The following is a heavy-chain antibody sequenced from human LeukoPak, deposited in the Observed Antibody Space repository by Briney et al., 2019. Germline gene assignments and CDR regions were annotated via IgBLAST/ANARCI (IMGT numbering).Heavy chain of an antibody. CDR1: GHTFTGYY. CDR2: INPNSGGT. V-gene: IGHV1-2*02. Sequence: ASVKVSCKASGHTFTGYYMHWVRQAPGQGLEWMGWINPNSGGTNYAQKFQGRVTMTRDTSISTAYMELSRLRSDDTAVYYCAREAIAAAGTPYNWFDPWGQGTLVTVSS. D-gene: IGHD6-13*01. J-gene: IGHJ5*02. CDR3: AREAIAAAGTPYNWFDP.